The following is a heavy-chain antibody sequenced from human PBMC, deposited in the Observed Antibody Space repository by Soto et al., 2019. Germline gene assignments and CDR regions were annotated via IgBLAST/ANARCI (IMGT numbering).Heavy chain of an antibody. CDR2: IYYSGST. J-gene: IGHJ6*02. CDR3: ARAPRFLEWFHPYGMDV. D-gene: IGHD3-3*01. CDR1: GASVSRGGYY. Sequence: QVQLQESGPGLVKPAQTLSLTSTVSGASVSRGGYYWSWIRQHPGKGLEWIGYIYYSGSTYYNPSLKSRVTISVDMSKNQFSLKLSSVTAEDTAVYYCARAPRFLEWFHPYGMDVWGQGTTVTVSS. V-gene: IGHV4-31*03.